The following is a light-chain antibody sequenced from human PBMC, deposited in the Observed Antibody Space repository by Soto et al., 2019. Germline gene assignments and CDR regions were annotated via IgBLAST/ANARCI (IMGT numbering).Light chain of an antibody. CDR2: DAS. CDR1: QSVEKY. J-gene: IGKJ5*01. CDR3: QQRKYWPPIT. V-gene: IGKV3-11*01. Sequence: ETVLIQSPATLSLSPGERATLSCRASQSVEKYLAWYQQKPGQAPRLLIFDASNRATGIPARFSGSGSGTDFTLTISSLEPEDFAVYYCQQRKYWPPITFGQGTRLEIK.